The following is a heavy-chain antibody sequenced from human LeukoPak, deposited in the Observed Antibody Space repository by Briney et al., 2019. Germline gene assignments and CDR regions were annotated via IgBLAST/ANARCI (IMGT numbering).Heavy chain of an antibody. CDR2: IYYSGST. CDR3: ARLLRFSNWFDP. CDR1: GGSISSSSYY. V-gene: IGHV4-39*01. J-gene: IGHJ5*02. Sequence: KTSETLSLTCTVSGGSISSSSYYWGWIRQPPGKGLEWIGSIYYSGSTFYNPSLKSRVTISVDASKNQFSLKLTSVTAADTAVYYCARLLRFSNWFDPWGQGTLVTVSS. D-gene: IGHD3-3*01.